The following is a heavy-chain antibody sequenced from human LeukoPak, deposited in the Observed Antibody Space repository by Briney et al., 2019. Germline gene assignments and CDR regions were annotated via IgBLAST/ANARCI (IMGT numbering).Heavy chain of an antibody. Sequence: GASVKVSCKASGYTFTSYGISWVRQAPGQGRGWRGWMNPNSGNTGYAQKFQGRVTITRNTSISTAYMGLSSLRSEDTAVYYCARSHTDAFDIWGQGTMVTASS. J-gene: IGHJ3*02. V-gene: IGHV1-8*03. CDR1: GYTFTSYG. CDR2: MNPNSGNT. CDR3: ARSHTDAFDI.